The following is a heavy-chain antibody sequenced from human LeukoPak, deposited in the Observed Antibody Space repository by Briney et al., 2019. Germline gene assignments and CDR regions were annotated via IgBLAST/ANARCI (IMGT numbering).Heavy chain of an antibody. V-gene: IGHV3-7*03. CDR2: IKQDGSDK. CDR3: ARKMLVGSYFDY. CDR1: GFTFSSYW. D-gene: IGHD6-13*01. J-gene: IGHJ4*02. Sequence: GGSLRLSCAASGFTFSSYWISWVRQAPGKGLEWVANIKQDGSDKYYVDSVKGRFTISRDNAKNSLYLQINSLRAEDTAVYYCARKMLVGSYFDYWGQGTPVTVSS.